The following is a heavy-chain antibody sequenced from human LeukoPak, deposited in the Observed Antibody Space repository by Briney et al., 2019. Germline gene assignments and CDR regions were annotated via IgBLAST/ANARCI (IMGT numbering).Heavy chain of an antibody. D-gene: IGHD4-17*01. V-gene: IGHV3-30*02. CDR2: IWYDGSNK. CDR3: AKGFWDYGDYGAFDY. Sequence: GGSLRLSCAASGFTFSSYGMHWVRQAPGKGLEWVAVIWYDGSNKYYADSVKGRFTISRDNSKNTLYLQMNSLRAEDTAVYYCAKGFWDYGDYGAFDYWGQGTLVTVSS. CDR1: GFTFSSYG. J-gene: IGHJ4*02.